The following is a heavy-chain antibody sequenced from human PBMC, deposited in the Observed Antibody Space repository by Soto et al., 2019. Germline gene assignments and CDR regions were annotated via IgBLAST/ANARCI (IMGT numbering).Heavy chain of an antibody. Sequence: QVQLRESGPGLVKPSGTLSLTCAVSGDSINNSLCWNWVRQPPEKGLEWIGQMSHSGSTNYNPSLTSRVTISVDKSKKHFSLKLTSVTAADTAVYYCAARHFWSRPWTDRRLDYWGQGTLVTVSS. J-gene: IGHJ4*02. CDR2: MSHSGST. CDR3: AARHFWSRPWTDRRLDY. D-gene: IGHD3-3*02. CDR1: GDSINNSLC. V-gene: IGHV4-4*02.